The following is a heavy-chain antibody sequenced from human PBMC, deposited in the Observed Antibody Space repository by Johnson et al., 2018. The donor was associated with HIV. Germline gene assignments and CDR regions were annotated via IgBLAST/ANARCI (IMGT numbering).Heavy chain of an antibody. CDR2: ISYDETYK. D-gene: IGHD1-26*01. J-gene: IGHJ3*02. CDR1: AFTLTNYA. V-gene: IGHV3-30*04. Sequence: QVQLVESGGGVVQPGRSLRLSCAASAFTLTNYAIHWVRQAPGKGLEWVAIISYDETYKDYADSVKGRFTISRDNSKNTLYLQMHSLRIEDTAVYYCAREEVEHDVFDIWGQGTMVTVSS. CDR3: AREEVEHDVFDI.